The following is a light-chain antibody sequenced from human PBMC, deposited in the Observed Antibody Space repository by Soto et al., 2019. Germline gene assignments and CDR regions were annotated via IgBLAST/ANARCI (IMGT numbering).Light chain of an antibody. V-gene: IGLV1-44*01. Sequence: QAVVTQPPSASGTPGQRVTISCSGSSSTIGSKTLNWYQHLPGSAPKLLIYSNNQRPSGVPDRFSGSKSGTSASLAISGLQSEDEADYYCAAWDDSLNGGVFGGGTKLTVL. J-gene: IGLJ3*02. CDR1: SSTIGSKT. CDR2: SNN. CDR3: AAWDDSLNGGV.